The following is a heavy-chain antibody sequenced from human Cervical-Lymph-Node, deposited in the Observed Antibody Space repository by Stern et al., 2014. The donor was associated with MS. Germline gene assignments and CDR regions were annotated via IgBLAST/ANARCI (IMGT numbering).Heavy chain of an antibody. D-gene: IGHD3-3*01. Sequence: VQLVESGAEVKKPGASVKVSCKASGYTFNTYYMHWVRQAPGQGLEWMGAIYPSIGSTTYAQKFQGRVTMTRDTSTSTVYMELTSLRSEDPAVYYCARVSYDFWSGYPGFFDYWGQGTLVTVSS. V-gene: IGHV1-46*02. CDR1: GYTFNTYY. J-gene: IGHJ4*02. CDR3: ARVSYDFWSGYPGFFDY. CDR2: IYPSIGST.